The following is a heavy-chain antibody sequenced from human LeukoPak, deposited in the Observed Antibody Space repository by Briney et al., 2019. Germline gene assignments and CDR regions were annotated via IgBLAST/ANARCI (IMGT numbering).Heavy chain of an antibody. V-gene: IGHV4-34*01. Sequence: SETLSLTCAVYGGSFSGFYWSWIRQPPGKGLEWIGEISHSGTTYYNPSLESRVTVSVDTSKSQFSLRLSSVTAADTAVYYCARGGLDTKRGGYFDFWGQGILVTVSS. CDR2: ISHSGTT. CDR3: ARGGLDTKRGGYFDF. CDR1: GGSFSGFY. D-gene: IGHD5-18*01. J-gene: IGHJ4*02.